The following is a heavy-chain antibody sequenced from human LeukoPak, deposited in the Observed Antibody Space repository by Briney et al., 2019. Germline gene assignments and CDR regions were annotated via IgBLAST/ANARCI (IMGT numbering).Heavy chain of an antibody. D-gene: IGHD3-10*01. CDR2: IYYSEST. CDR3: AKDLIRGAISYFDY. V-gene: IGHV4-39*07. Sequence: SETLSLTCTVAGGSISSSSYYWGWLRQPPGKGLEWIGSIYYSESTYYNPSLKSRVTISVDTSKNQFSLKLSSVTAADTAIYYCAKDLIRGAISYFDYWVQGTLATVSS. CDR1: GGSISSSSYY. J-gene: IGHJ4*02.